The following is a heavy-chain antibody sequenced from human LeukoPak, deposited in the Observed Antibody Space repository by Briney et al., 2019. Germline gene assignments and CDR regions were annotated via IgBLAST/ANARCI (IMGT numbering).Heavy chain of an antibody. CDR1: GGSFSDYY. J-gene: IGHJ4*02. V-gene: IGHV4-34*01. CDR2: INHSGST. D-gene: IGHD5-18*01. Sequence: SETLSLTCAVYGGSFSDYYWSWIRQPPGKGLEWIGEINHSGSTNYNPSLKSRVTMLVDTSKKQFSLKLSSVTAADTAVYYCARIYTATGYGYFDHWGQGTLVTVSS. CDR3: ARIYTATGYGYFDH.